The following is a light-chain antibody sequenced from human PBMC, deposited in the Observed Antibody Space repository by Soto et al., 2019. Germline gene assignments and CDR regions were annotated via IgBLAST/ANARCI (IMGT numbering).Light chain of an antibody. CDR1: QSVSSNY. J-gene: IGKJ2*01. CDR3: QQYGRSPMFT. Sequence: EIVLTQSPGTLSLSPGERATLSCRASQSVSSNYLAWYQQKPGQAPGLLIYGASRGAAGIPDRFSGSGSGTDFTLTSSRLEPGDFAVYFCQQYGRSPMFTFGQGTKLEVK. CDR2: GAS. V-gene: IGKV3-20*01.